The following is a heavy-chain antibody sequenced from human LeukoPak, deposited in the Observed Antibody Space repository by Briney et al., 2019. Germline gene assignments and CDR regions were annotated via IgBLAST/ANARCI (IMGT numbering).Heavy chain of an antibody. D-gene: IGHD3-3*01. Sequence: PGGSLRLSCAASGFTFSSYWMHWVRQAPGKGLVWVSLINSDGSSTIYADSVKGRFTISRDNAKNTLYLQMKSLRAEDTAVYYSARGLTIFGVVNDAFDIWGQGTMVTVSS. J-gene: IGHJ3*02. V-gene: IGHV3-74*01. CDR2: INSDGSST. CDR3: ARGLTIFGVVNDAFDI. CDR1: GFTFSSYW.